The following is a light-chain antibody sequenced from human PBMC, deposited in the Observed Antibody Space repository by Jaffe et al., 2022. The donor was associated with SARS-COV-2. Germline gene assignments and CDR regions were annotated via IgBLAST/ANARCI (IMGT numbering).Light chain of an antibody. Sequence: EIVLTQSPGTLSLSPGERATLSCRASQSISSNYLAWYQQRPGQAPRVLIYDASSRATGIPDRFSGSGSGTDFTLTISRLEPEDFAVYYCQQYGSSPRFGQGTKLEIK. J-gene: IGKJ2*01. CDR3: QQYGSSPR. V-gene: IGKV3-20*01. CDR1: QSISSNY. CDR2: DAS.